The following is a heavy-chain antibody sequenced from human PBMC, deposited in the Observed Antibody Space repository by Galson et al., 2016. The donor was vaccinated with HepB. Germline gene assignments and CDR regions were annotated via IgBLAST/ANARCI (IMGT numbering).Heavy chain of an antibody. CDR2: VYYTGTT. D-gene: IGHD3-3*01. J-gene: IGHJ6*02. CDR3: AGIGGARDDFWIGLSDYPLDV. CDR1: GGSIGTFY. V-gene: IGHV4-59*01. Sequence: TLSLTCTVSGGSIGTFYWSWIRQPPGKGLQWIGYVYYTGTTNYNPSLKSRVTISVDTARNEVSLRLASVTAADTAMYYCAGIGGARDDFWIGLSDYPLDVWGQGTTVTVSS.